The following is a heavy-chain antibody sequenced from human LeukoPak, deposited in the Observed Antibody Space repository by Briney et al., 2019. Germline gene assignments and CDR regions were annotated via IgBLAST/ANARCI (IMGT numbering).Heavy chain of an antibody. CDR2: INWNGGST. CDR1: GFTFDEYG. V-gene: IGHV3-20*01. J-gene: IGHJ3*02. CDR3: ARNSPLDAFDI. Sequence: GGSLRLCCAASGFTFDEYGMSWVRQAPGKGLEWVSGINWNGGSTGYADSVKGRFTISRDNAKNSLYLQMNSLRAEDTALYHCARNSPLDAFDIWGQGTMVTVSS.